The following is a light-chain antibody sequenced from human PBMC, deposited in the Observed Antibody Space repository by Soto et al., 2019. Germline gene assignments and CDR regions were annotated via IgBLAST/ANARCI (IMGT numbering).Light chain of an antibody. J-gene: IGLJ3*02. CDR2: QVS. V-gene: IGLV2-14*01. Sequence: QSALTRPASVSGSPGQSITISCTGTSSDVGGYTYVSWYQQHPGKAPKLMIYQVSNRPSGVSNRFSGSKSGNTASLTISGLQTEDEADYYCSSYTNSNTRAFGGGTKLTVL. CDR1: SSDVGGYTY. CDR3: SSYTNSNTRA.